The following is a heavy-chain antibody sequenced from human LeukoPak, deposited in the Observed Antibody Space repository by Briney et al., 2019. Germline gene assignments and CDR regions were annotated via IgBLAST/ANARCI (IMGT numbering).Heavy chain of an antibody. D-gene: IGHD3-22*01. CDR2: ISGSGGST. CDR3: AKDRGRYYDSSGYYWGYYFDS. CDR1: GFTFSNYA. Sequence: GGSLRLSCAASGFTFSNYAVNWVRQAPGKGLEWVSAISGSGGSTYHADSVKGRFTISRDNSKNTMYLQMSSLRADNRAVYECAKDRGRYYDSSGYYWGYYFDSWGQGILVTVST. V-gene: IGHV3-23*01. J-gene: IGHJ4*02.